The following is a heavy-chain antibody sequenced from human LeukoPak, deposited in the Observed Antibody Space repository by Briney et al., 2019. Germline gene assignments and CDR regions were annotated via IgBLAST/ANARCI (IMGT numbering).Heavy chain of an antibody. CDR2: IYHSGST. V-gene: IGHV4-38-2*01. CDR1: GYSISSGRY. Sequence: SETLSLTCAVSGYSISSGRYWGWIRQPPGKGLEWIGSIYHSGSTYHNPSLKSRVTISVDTSKNQFSLNLRSVTAADTAVYYCARSLSTAGIDYWGQGTLVTVSS. J-gene: IGHJ4*02. CDR3: ARSLSTAGIDY. D-gene: IGHD2-2*01.